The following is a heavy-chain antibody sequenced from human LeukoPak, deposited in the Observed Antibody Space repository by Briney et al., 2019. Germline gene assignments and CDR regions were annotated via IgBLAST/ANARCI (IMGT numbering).Heavy chain of an antibody. CDR1: GFTFSSYG. Sequence: PGGSLRLSCAASGFTFSSYGMHWVRQAPGKGLEWVALIWYDGSNKYYADSVKGRFTISRDNSKNTLYLQMDSLRVEDTAVYYRARATTMATPPGDCWGQGTLVTVSS. CDR3: ARATTMATPPGDC. V-gene: IGHV3-33*01. J-gene: IGHJ4*02. D-gene: IGHD5-24*01. CDR2: IWYDGSNK.